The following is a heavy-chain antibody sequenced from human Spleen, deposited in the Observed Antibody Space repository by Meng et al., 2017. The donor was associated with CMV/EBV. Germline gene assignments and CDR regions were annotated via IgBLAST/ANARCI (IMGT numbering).Heavy chain of an antibody. V-gene: IGHV3-30*02. CDR1: GFTFVSYG. CDR3: AKGREGYCSGSFCYPFDS. Sequence: GESLKISCAASGFTFVSYGMHWVRQAPGKGLEWVAFIRYDGSSKYYADSVKGRFTISRDNSKNTLYLQMNSLRAEDTAIYYCAKGREGYCSGSFCYPFDSWGQGTLVTVSS. D-gene: IGHD2-15*01. J-gene: IGHJ4*02. CDR2: IRYDGSSK.